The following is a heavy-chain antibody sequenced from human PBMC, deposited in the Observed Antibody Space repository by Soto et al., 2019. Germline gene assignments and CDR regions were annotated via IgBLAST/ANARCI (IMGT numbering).Heavy chain of an antibody. CDR2: IWYDGSNK. CDR3: ARDKLGYSSGPMDV. CDR1: GFTFSSYG. D-gene: IGHD6-19*01. V-gene: IGHV3-33*01. Sequence: GGSLRLSCTASGFTFSSYGMHWVRQAPGKGLEWVAVIWYDGSNKYYADSVKGRFTISRDNSKNTLYLQMNSLRAEDTAVYYCARDKLGYSSGPMDVWGQGTTVTVSS. J-gene: IGHJ6*02.